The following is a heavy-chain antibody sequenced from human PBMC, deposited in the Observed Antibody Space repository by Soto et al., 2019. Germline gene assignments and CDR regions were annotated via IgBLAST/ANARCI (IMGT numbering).Heavy chain of an antibody. V-gene: IGHV4-4*07. D-gene: IGHD3-22*01. CDR2: IYTSGST. Sequence: SETLSLTCTVSGGSISSYYWSWIRQPAGKGLEWIGRIYTSGSTNYNPSLKSRVTMSVDTSKNQFPLKLSSVTAADTAVYYCARDPHFGYDSSGYFDPWGQGTLVTVSS. J-gene: IGHJ5*02. CDR3: ARDPHFGYDSSGYFDP. CDR1: GGSISSYY.